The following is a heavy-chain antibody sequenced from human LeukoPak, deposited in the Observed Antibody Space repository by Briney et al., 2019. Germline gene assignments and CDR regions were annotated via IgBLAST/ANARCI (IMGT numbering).Heavy chain of an antibody. CDR1: GFSFSKFG. J-gene: IGHJ4*02. V-gene: IGHV3-30*02. CDR2: ILYDGSND. CDR3: ARVGGVVVPAAIDNFDY. Sequence: GGSLRLSCVASGFSFSKFGMHWVRQAPGRGLEWVAFILYDGSNDYYAEAVRGRFTISRDNAKNSLYLQMNSLRADDTAVYYCARVGGVVVPAAIDNFDYWGQGTLVTVSS. D-gene: IGHD2-2*01.